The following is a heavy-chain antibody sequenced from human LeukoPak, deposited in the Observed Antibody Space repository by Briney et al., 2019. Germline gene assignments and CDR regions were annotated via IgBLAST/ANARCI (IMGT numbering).Heavy chain of an antibody. CDR2: IYHNGNT. Sequence: ETLSLTCAVSGYSISSGYYWGWIRQPPRKGLEWIGTIYHNGNTYYNPSLKSRVTISVDTSKNEFSLKLSSVTAADTAVYYCARAYHSSWYLNWFDPWGQGTLVTVSS. D-gene: IGHD6-13*01. CDR1: GYSISSGYY. V-gene: IGHV4-38-2*01. CDR3: ARAYHSSWYLNWFDP. J-gene: IGHJ5*02.